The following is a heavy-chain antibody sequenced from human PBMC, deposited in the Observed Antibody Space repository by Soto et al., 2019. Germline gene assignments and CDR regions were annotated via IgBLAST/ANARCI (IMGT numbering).Heavy chain of an antibody. D-gene: IGHD3-16*01. CDR1: GGSISSSSYY. CDR3: ARGAGGGYCY. CDR2: IYYSGST. Sequence: QLQLQESGPGLVKPSETLSLTCTVSGGSISSSSYYWGWIRQPPGKGLEWIGSIYYSGSTYYNPSLKSRVTISVDTSKNQFALKLSSVTAADTAVYYCARGAGGGYCYWGQGTLVTVSS. J-gene: IGHJ4*02. V-gene: IGHV4-39*01.